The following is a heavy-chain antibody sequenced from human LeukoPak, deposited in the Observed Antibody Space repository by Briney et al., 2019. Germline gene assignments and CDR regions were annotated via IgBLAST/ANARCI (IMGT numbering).Heavy chain of an antibody. D-gene: IGHD6-13*01. CDR1: GGTFSSYA. CDR2: IIPIFGTA. Sequence: ASVKVSCKASGGTFSSYAISWVRQAPGQGLERMGGIIPIFGTANYAQKFQGRVTITADESTSTAYMELSSLRSEDTAVYYCARVRRSSWYFGFDPWGQGTLVTVSS. J-gene: IGHJ5*02. V-gene: IGHV1-69*13. CDR3: ARVRRSSWYFGFDP.